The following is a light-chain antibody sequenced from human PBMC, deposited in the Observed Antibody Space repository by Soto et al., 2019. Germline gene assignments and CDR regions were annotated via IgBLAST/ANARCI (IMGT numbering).Light chain of an antibody. Sequence: QSALTQPASVSGSPGQSITISCTGTSSDVGGYNYVSWYQQHPGKAPKLMIYEVSNRPSGVSNRFSGSKSGNTASLTISGLQPEDEADYYCSSHTSSSTPWVFGGGTKLTVL. V-gene: IGLV2-14*01. J-gene: IGLJ3*02. CDR1: SSDVGGYNY. CDR3: SSHTSSSTPWV. CDR2: EVS.